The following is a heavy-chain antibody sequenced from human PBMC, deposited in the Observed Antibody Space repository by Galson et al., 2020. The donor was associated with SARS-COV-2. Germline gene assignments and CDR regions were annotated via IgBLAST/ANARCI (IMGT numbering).Heavy chain of an antibody. CDR1: GGSISYHY. D-gene: IGHD2-15*01. Sequence: SQTLSLTCPVTGGSISYHYWSWIRQPPGKGLEWIGYIYYSGSTNYNPSLKSRVTLSIDTSKNQISLNLSAVTAADTAVYYCATTSLLGYCSGGSCSYNWLDPWGPGTLVTVSS. CDR2: IYYSGST. CDR3: ATTSLLGYCSGGSCSYNWLDP. J-gene: IGHJ5*02. V-gene: IGHV4-59*08.